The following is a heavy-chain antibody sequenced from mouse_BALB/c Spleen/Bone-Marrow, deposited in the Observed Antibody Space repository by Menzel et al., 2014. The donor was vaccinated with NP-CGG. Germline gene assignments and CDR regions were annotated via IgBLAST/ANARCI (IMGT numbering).Heavy chain of an antibody. Sequence: VQLKESGPDLVKPSQSLSLTRTFTGYSTTSGFCWNRTRQFPGKKLEWMGYIHYSGSTNCDPSLKSRFSITRDTSKNQFFLQLNSVTTEDTATYYCARGDYGSYGAMDYWGQGTSVTVSS. CDR1: GYSTTSGFC. D-gene: IGHD2-1*01. CDR2: IHYSGST. V-gene: IGHV3-1*02. J-gene: IGHJ4*01. CDR3: ARGDYGSYGAMDY.